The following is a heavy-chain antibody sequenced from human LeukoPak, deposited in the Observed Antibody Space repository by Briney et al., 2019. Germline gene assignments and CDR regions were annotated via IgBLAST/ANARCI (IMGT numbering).Heavy chain of an antibody. CDR2: MNPNSGNT. CDR1: GYTFTSYD. D-gene: IGHD2-15*01. Sequence: GASVKVSCKASGYTFTSYDINWVRQATGQGLEWMGWMNPNSGNTGYAQKFQGRVTMTRNTSISTAYMELSSLRSEDTAVYYCARGPTYCSGGSCYPSGWFDPWGQGTLVTVSS. J-gene: IGHJ5*02. CDR3: ARGPTYCSGGSCYPSGWFDP. V-gene: IGHV1-8*01.